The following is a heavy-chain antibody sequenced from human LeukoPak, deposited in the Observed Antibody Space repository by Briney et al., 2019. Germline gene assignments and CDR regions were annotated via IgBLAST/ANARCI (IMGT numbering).Heavy chain of an antibody. D-gene: IGHD3-9*01. J-gene: IGHJ4*02. CDR1: DGSISSYY. V-gene: IGHV4-59*01. CDR2: IYYSGST. CDR3: ARGAGTRILTGYYY. Sequence: SETLSLTCTVSDGSISSYYWSWIRQPPGKGLEWIGYIYYSGSTNYNPSLKSRVTIPVDTSKNQFSLKLSSVTAADTAVYYCARGAGTRILTGYYYWGQGTLVTVSS.